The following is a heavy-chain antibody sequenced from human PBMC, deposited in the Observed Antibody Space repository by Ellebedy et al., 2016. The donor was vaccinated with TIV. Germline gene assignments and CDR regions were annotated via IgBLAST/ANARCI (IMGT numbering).Heavy chain of an antibody. CDR1: GFTFSSYG. CDR3: ARVQNDYGDLNWFDP. Sequence: GGSLRLXXAASGFTFSSYGMHWVRQAPGKGLEWVAVIWYDGSNKYYADSVKGRFTISRDNSKNTLYLQMNSLRAEDTAVYYCARVQNDYGDLNWFDPWGQGTLVTVSS. D-gene: IGHD4-17*01. V-gene: IGHV3-33*01. CDR2: IWYDGSNK. J-gene: IGHJ5*02.